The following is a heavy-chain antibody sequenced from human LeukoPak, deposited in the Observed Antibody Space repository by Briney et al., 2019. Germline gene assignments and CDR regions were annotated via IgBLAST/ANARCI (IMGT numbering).Heavy chain of an antibody. Sequence: SETLSLTCTVSGDSISSSNYFWGWIRQPPGKGLEWIGSIYYSGSTHYNPSLKTRVTISVDTSKNQFSLRLTSVTAADTAVYYCARTIARDAVVFSRWFDPWGQGMLVIVSS. J-gene: IGHJ5*02. CDR3: ARTIARDAVVFSRWFDP. V-gene: IGHV4-39*07. CDR2: IYYSGST. D-gene: IGHD6-13*01. CDR1: GDSISSSNYF.